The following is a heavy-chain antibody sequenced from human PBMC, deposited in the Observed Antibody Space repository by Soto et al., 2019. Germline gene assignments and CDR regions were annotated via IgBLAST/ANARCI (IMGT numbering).Heavy chain of an antibody. D-gene: IGHD3-9*01. CDR2: IYYRGNA. Sequence: QLQLQESGPGLVKPSETLSLTCSVSDDSIKSDKYYWGWIRQPPGKGLEWIGSIYYRGNAYYNPSLQTRVTISLDKCKSQFSLKLNSVTAADSAVYFCARLEGLATISYYFDFWGPGAPVTVSS. CDR3: ARLEGLATISYYFDF. V-gene: IGHV4-39*01. CDR1: DDSIKSDKYY. J-gene: IGHJ4*02.